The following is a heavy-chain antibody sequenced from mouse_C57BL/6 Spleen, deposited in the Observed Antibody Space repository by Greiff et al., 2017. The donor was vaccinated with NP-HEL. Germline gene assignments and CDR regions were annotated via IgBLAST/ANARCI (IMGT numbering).Heavy chain of an antibody. D-gene: IGHD1-1*01. CDR2: ISSGGDYI. CDR1: GFTFSSYA. CDR3: TRTPAITTPRDYYFDY. V-gene: IGHV5-9-1*02. J-gene: IGHJ2*01. Sequence: EVQRVESGEGLVKPGGSLKLSCAASGFTFSSYAMSWVRQTPEKRLEWVAYISSGGDYIYYADTVKGRFTISRDNARNTLYLQMSSLKSEDTAMYYCTRTPAITTPRDYYFDYWGQGTTLTVSS.